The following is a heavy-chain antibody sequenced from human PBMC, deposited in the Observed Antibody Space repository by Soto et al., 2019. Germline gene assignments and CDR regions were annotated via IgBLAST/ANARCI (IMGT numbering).Heavy chain of an antibody. CDR2: LIPILGTT. V-gene: IGHV1-69*01. CDR1: GGTLSTYA. D-gene: IGHD1-26*01. Sequence: QVQLVQSGAEVKQPGSSVKVSCKASGGTLSTYAFSWVRQAPGQGLEWMGGLIPILGTTNYTQKFQGRVTITADESTSTGYMVLSTLRSDDTAVYYCATTPRIAGGIRIDYWGQGPRVTVSS. J-gene: IGHJ4*02. CDR3: ATTPRIAGGIRIDY.